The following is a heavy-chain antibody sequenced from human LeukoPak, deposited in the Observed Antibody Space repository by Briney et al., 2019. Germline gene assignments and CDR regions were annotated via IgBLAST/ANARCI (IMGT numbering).Heavy chain of an antibody. CDR2: IKQDGSEK. CDR3: ARVTTLKRSYYYYYYMDV. Sequence: GGSLRLSCAASGFTFSDYWMTWVRQAPGKGLEWVASIKQDGSEKYYVDSVKGRFTISRDNAKNSLYLQMNSLRAEDTAVYYCARVTTLKRSYYYYYYMDVWGKGTTVTISS. CDR1: GFTFSDYW. V-gene: IGHV3-7*03. D-gene: IGHD1-14*01. J-gene: IGHJ6*03.